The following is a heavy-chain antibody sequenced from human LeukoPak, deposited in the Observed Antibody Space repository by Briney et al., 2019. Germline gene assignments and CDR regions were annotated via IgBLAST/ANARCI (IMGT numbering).Heavy chain of an antibody. D-gene: IGHD5-12*01. V-gene: IGHV3-48*04. CDR1: GFTFIDYS. CDR2: VGISSGNT. CDR3: ARDHRYAFDN. Sequence: GGSLRLSCAASGFTFIDYSMNWVRQAPGKGLEWISYVGISSGNTKYADSVKGRYTISGDSAKNSVFLQMNSLRVEDTAVYYCARDHRYAFDNWGQGTLVTVSS. J-gene: IGHJ4*02.